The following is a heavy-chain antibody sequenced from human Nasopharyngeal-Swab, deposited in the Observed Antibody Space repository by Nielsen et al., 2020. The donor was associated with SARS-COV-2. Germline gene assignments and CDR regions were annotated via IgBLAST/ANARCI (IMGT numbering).Heavy chain of an antibody. Sequence: ASVKVSCKVSGYTLTELSMHWVRQAPGKGLEWMGGFDPEDGETIYAQKFQGRVTMTEDTSTDTAYMELSSLRSEDTAVYYCARDGDILVVVAATLGFDFWGQGSQVTVSS. CDR1: GYTLTELS. CDR2: FDPEDGET. D-gene: IGHD2-15*01. CDR3: ARDGDILVVVAATLGFDF. V-gene: IGHV1-24*01. J-gene: IGHJ4*02.